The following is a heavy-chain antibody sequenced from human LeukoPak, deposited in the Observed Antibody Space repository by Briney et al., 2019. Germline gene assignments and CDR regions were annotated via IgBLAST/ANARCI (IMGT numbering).Heavy chain of an antibody. D-gene: IGHD3-10*01. CDR2: IYYSGTT. V-gene: IGHV4-4*02. CDR3: ARGLPTTYGPGSYFDY. J-gene: IGHJ4*02. Sequence: SGTLSLTCAVSGGSISSSNWWSWVRQPPGKGLEWIGYIYYSGTTNYNPSLKSRVTISLDTSKKQFSLKLSSVTAADTAVYYCARGLPTTYGPGSYFDYWGQGTLVTVSS. CDR1: GGSISSSNW.